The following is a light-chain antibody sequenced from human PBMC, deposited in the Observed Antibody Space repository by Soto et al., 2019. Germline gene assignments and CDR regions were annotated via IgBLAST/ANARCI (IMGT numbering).Light chain of an antibody. CDR2: HAS. Sequence: VLTQSRGTLASSPGQRPTLSCMAIQSVSSYLAWYQQKHGQAPRLLIYHASTKATGIPARFSGSGSGTDFALTINSLEPEDFAVYYCQQRSNLLTFGGGTKVDIK. V-gene: IGKV3-11*01. CDR1: QSVSSY. CDR3: QQRSNLLT. J-gene: IGKJ4*01.